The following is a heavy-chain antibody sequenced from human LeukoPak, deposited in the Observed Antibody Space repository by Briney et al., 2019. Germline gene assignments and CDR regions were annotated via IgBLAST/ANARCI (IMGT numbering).Heavy chain of an antibody. V-gene: IGHV3-64D*09. CDR1: GFTFSNYN. CDR2: IGDTGGTT. D-gene: IGHD3-16*01. Sequence: GSLRLSCSASGFTFSNYNMHWVRQSPGKGLEHVSIIGDTGGTTRYADSVKGRFSDSRDNSKNTLYLQMSSLRPDDTAIYYCVKDLTYTFDYWGQGTLVTVSS. J-gene: IGHJ4*02. CDR3: VKDLTYTFDY.